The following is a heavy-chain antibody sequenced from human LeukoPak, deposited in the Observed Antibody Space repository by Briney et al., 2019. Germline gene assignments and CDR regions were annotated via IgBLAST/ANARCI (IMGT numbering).Heavy chain of an antibody. CDR1: GYTFTNYA. CDR3: ARDHGDFVGVRVGFDS. D-gene: IGHD4-17*01. Sequence: ASVKVSCKASGYTFTNYAISWVRPAPGQGVEWVARISGYNGNTDYAQKVKDRLTVTADTSTAYLEMRGLTSDDTAVYYCARDHGDFVGVRVGFDSWGQGTLVTVSS. CDR2: ISGYNGNT. V-gene: IGHV1-18*01. J-gene: IGHJ4*02.